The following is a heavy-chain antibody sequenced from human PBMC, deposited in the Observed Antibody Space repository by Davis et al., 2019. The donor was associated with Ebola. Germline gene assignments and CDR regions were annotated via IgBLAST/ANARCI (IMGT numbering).Heavy chain of an antibody. D-gene: IGHD2-15*01. Sequence: GESLKISCAASGFTFRNYGMNWVRQAPGTGLEWVSSIIDTGGGTYYADSVKGRFTISRDNSKNTLYLQMNSLRAEDTAVYYCAKDRFVVVVAATLDYWGQGTLVTVSS. CDR1: GFTFRNYG. J-gene: IGHJ4*02. V-gene: IGHV3-23*01. CDR2: IIDTGGGT. CDR3: AKDRFVVVVAATLDY.